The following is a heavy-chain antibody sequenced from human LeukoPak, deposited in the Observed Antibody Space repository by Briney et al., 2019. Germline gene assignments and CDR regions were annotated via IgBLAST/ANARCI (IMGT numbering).Heavy chain of an antibody. Sequence: GGSLRLSCAASGFTFSNYVMHWARQAPGKGLEWVAFIQYDGSNKYYADSVKGRFTISRDNSENTLYLQMNSLRAEDTAVYYCAKNIVGATGWFDPWGQGTLVTVSS. CDR1: GFTFSNYV. V-gene: IGHV3-30*02. D-gene: IGHD1-26*01. J-gene: IGHJ5*02. CDR2: IQYDGSNK. CDR3: AKNIVGATGWFDP.